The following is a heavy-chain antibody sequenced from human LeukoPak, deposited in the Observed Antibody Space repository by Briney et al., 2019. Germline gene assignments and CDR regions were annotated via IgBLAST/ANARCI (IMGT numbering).Heavy chain of an antibody. CDR2: IYYGGST. J-gene: IGHJ5*02. Sequence: TLSLTCSVSGGSISSGAYYWSWIRQHPGKGLEWIGYIYYGGSTYYNPSLKSRVTILEDPSKNQFSLKLSSVTAADTAVYYCARGICDDILTGSCTQNTDNWFDPWGQGTLVTVSS. CDR3: ARGICDDILTGSCTQNTDNWFDP. CDR1: GGSISSGAYY. D-gene: IGHD3-9*01. V-gene: IGHV4-31*03.